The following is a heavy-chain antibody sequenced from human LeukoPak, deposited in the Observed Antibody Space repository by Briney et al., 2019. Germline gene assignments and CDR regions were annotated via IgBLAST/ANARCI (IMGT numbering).Heavy chain of an antibody. CDR2: ISGSGGTT. Sequence: PGGSLRLSCAASGFTFSNYAMSWVRQAPGKGLEWVSGISGSGGTTYYADSVKGRFTISRDNSKNTLYLQMNSLRAEDTAVYYCAKLITFGVVIHVVDYWGQGTLVTVSS. V-gene: IGHV3-23*01. CDR3: AKLITFGVVIHVVDY. CDR1: GFTFSNYA. D-gene: IGHD3-3*01. J-gene: IGHJ4*02.